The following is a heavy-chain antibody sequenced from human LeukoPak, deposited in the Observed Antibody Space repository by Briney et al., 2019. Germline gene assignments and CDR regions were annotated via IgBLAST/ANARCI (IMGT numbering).Heavy chain of an antibody. V-gene: IGHV1-24*01. CDR1: GYMLTEVS. CDR2: FDPDDGET. J-gene: IGHJ6*03. Sequence: ASVKVSCKVPGYMLTEVSIHWVRQAPGKGLEGMGSFDPDDGETIYAQKFQGRLSMTEDTSAATAYMELSSLRSEDTAVYYCARDRKARYSGYDLFPYYYYYMDVWGKGTTVTISS. D-gene: IGHD5-12*01. CDR3: ARDRKARYSGYDLFPYYYYYMDV.